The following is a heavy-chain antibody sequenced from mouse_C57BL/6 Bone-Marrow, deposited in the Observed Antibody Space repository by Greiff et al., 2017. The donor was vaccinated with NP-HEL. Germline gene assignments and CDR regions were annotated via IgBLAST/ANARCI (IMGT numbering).Heavy chain of an antibody. J-gene: IGHJ3*01. D-gene: IGHD1-1*01. Sequence: VQLQQSGPGLVQPSQSLSITCTVSGFSLTSYGVHWVRQSPGKGLEWLGVIWRGGSTDNNAAFMSRLSITKDNSKSQVFFKMNSLQADDTAIYYCAKGGYYGSSLAWFAYWGQGTLVTVSA. CDR3: AKGGYYGSSLAWFAY. CDR2: IWRGGST. CDR1: GFSLTSYG. V-gene: IGHV2-5*01.